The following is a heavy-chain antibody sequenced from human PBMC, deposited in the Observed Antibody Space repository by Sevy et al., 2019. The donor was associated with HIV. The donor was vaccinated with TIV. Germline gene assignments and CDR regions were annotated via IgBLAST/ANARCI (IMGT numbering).Heavy chain of an antibody. CDR2: IYTSGST. J-gene: IGHJ6*02. CDR3: ARGEGVVAASYYYYGMDV. D-gene: IGHD2-15*01. CDR1: GGSISSGSYY. Sequence: SETLSLTCTVSGGSISSGSYYWSWIRQPAGKGLEWIGRIYTSGSTNYNPSLKSRVTMSVDTSKNQFSLKLSSVTAADTAVYYCARGEGVVAASYYYYGMDVWGQGTTVTVSS. V-gene: IGHV4-61*02.